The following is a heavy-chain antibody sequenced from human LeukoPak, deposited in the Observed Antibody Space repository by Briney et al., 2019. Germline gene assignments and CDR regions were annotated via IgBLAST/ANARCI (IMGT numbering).Heavy chain of an antibody. Sequence: PSETLSLTCTVSGGSISSYYWSWIRQPPGKALEWIGYISYSGSTNYNPSLKSRVTISVDTSKIQFSLKLSSVTAADTAVYYCARACYDSSGYYYVGYFDLWGRGTLVTVSS. CDR3: ARACYDSSGYYYVGYFDL. J-gene: IGHJ2*01. D-gene: IGHD3-22*01. CDR1: GGSISSYY. CDR2: ISYSGST. V-gene: IGHV4-59*01.